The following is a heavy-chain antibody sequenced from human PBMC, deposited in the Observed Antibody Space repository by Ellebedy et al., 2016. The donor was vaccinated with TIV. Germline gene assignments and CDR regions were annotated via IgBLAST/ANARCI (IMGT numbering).Heavy chain of an antibody. D-gene: IGHD2-21*01. CDR2: YYTDGRT. CDR3: ARVRGRSDSYAMDV. V-gene: IGHV3-66*01. J-gene: IGHJ6*02. CDR1: GLTVSSNY. Sequence: PGGSLRLSCAASGLTVSSNYINWVRQAPGKGLEWVSVYYTDGRTYFADSVKGRVTVSRDITRNKLFLQMNSLRAEDTAVYYCARVRGRSDSYAMDVWGQGTTVTVSS.